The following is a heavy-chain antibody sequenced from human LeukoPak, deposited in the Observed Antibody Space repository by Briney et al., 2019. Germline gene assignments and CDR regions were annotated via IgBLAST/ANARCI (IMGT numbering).Heavy chain of an antibody. CDR1: GFTFSSYE. Sequence: QPGGSLRLPCAASGFTFSSYERNWSRKAPGKGREGVSYISSSGSTIYYADSVKGRFTISRDNAKNSLYLQMNSLRAEDTAVYYCARSKRGYSGYDHYYYMDVWGKGTTVTVSS. D-gene: IGHD5-12*01. V-gene: IGHV3-48*03. CDR3: ARSKRGYSGYDHYYYMDV. CDR2: ISSSGSTI. J-gene: IGHJ6*03.